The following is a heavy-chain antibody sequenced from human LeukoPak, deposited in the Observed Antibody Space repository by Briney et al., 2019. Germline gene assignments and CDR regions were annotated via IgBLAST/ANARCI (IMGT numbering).Heavy chain of an antibody. CDR2: ISAGGST. Sequence: AGGSLRLSCAASGFTFSSYDLSWVRQTPGKGLEWVSTISAGGSTYYAASVKGRFTIASDNSKNTLYLQMSSLRAEDTAIYYCANQYFDYWGQGTLVTVSS. V-gene: IGHV3-23*01. J-gene: IGHJ4*02. CDR1: GFTFSSYD. CDR3: ANQYFDY.